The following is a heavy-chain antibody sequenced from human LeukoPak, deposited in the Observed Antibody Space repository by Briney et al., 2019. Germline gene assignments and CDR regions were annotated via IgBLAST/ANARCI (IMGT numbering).Heavy chain of an antibody. V-gene: IGHV3-33*01. CDR3: ARGAHRITMIVVPDY. D-gene: IGHD3-22*01. CDR2: IWYDGSNK. Sequence: GGSLRLSCAASGFTFSSYGMHWVRQAPGKGLEWVAVIWYDGSNKYYADSVKGRFTISGDNSKNTLYLQMNSLRAEDTAVYYCARGAHRITMIVVPDYWGQGTLVTVSS. CDR1: GFTFSSYG. J-gene: IGHJ4*02.